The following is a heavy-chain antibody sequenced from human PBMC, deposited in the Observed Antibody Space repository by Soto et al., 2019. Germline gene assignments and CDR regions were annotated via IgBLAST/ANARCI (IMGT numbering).Heavy chain of an antibody. D-gene: IGHD1-20*01. J-gene: IGHJ6*02. CDR1: CYTFPRYG. V-gene: IGHV1-18*01. CDR2: INTYNGDA. Sequence: ASVTVSCKASCYTFPRYGIIWVRQTTGQGLEWMGWINTYNGDARYAHTLQGRVTMTTDTSTNTANMELRSLISDDTAIYYCARDSRFTAYNYGMDVWGQGTTVTVSS. CDR3: ARDSRFTAYNYGMDV.